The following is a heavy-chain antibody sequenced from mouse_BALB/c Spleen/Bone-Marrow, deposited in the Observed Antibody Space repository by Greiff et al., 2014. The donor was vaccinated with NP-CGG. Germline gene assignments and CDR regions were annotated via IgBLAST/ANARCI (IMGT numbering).Heavy chain of an antibody. CDR2: IRNKANGYTT. V-gene: IGHV7-3*02. D-gene: IGHD1-1*01. J-gene: IGHJ1*01. CDR1: GFTFTDYY. Sequence: DVMLVESGGGLVQPGGSLRLSCANSGFTFTDYYMSWVRQPPGKALEWLGFIRNKANGYTTEYSASVKGRFTISRDNSQSILYLQMNTLRAEDSATYYCARDNYYGIYLYFDVWGAGTTVTVSS. CDR3: ARDNYYGIYLYFDV.